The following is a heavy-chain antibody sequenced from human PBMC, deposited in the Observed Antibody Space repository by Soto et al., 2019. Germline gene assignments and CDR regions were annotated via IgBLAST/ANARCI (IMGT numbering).Heavy chain of an antibody. J-gene: IGHJ4*02. D-gene: IGHD3-22*01. V-gene: IGHV3-23*01. CDR1: GFTFSSYA. Sequence: EVHLLESGGTLVQPGGSLRLSCAASGFTFSSYAMGWVRQAPGKGPEWVSAISGSGGSTYYADSVKGRFTISRDNSKNTLYLQVNSLRADDTAVYYCVKLGYDSNGPLDYWGQGTLVTVSS. CDR2: ISGSGGST. CDR3: VKLGYDSNGPLDY.